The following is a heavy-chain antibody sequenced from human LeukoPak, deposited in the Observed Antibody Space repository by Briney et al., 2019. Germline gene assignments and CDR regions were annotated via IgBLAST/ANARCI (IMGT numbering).Heavy chain of an antibody. CDR3: ARDPEYSSLTDDY. J-gene: IGHJ4*02. V-gene: IGHV3-30-3*01. D-gene: IGHD6-6*01. Sequence: PGGSLRLSCAASGVTFSSYAMHWVRQAPGKGLEWVAVISYDGSNKYYADSVKGRFTISRDNAKNSLYLQMNSLRAEDTAVYYCARDPEYSSLTDDYWGQGTLVTVSS. CDR2: ISYDGSNK. CDR1: GVTFSSYA.